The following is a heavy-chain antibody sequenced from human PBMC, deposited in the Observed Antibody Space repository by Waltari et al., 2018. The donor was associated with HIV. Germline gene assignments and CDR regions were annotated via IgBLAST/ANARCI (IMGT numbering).Heavy chain of an antibody. V-gene: IGHV3-73*02. D-gene: IGHD3-16*02. Sequence: QLVEFGWGGVQPGGRMNLSRAHCGFRFSPSAIPWVSQAPGKGREWVGRIINRVNNYAATYSASAGGRFIISRDDSSYNAFLQMTSLTADDTALYYCTSLEGLRLGDSSLFGSWGQGTLVTVSS. CDR1: GFRFSPSA. CDR2: IINRVNNYAA. CDR3: TSLEGLRLGDSSLFGS. J-gene: IGHJ5*02.